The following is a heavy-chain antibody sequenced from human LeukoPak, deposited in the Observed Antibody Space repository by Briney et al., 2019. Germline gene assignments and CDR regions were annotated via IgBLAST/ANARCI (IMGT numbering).Heavy chain of an antibody. D-gene: IGHD3-9*01. CDR1: GFTFSTHA. Sequence: GGSLRLSCTASGFTFSTHAMSWVRQAPGKGLEWVSAVTSGGSTYNADSVKGRFTISRDDSKNMLYLQMNSLRAEDTAVYYCAKGQTYYDTLTGYPRYYYYGMDVWGQGSTVTVAS. CDR3: AKGQTYYDTLTGYPRYYYYGMDV. V-gene: IGHV3-23*01. CDR2: VTSGGST. J-gene: IGHJ6*02.